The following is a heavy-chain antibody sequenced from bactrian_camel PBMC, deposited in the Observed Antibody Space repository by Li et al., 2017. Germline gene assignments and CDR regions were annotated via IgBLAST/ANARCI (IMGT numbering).Heavy chain of an antibody. CDR3: ATNPSCFGHLSLDPNSYPY. Sequence: HVQLVESGGGSVRSGGSLRLSCAASGHRYSRYCMGWFRQAPGKQRQGVATIDDVGIAQVAESVQGRFTIDMGQNTVWLQMDRLRADDTAMYYCATNPSCFGHLSLDPNSYPYWGQGTQVTVS. J-gene: IGHJ4*01. D-gene: IGHD4*01. CDR2: IDDVGIA. V-gene: IGHV3S53*01. CDR1: GHRYSRYC.